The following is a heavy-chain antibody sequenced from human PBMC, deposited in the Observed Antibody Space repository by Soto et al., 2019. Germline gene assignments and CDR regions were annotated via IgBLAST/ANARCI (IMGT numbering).Heavy chain of an antibody. Sequence: ASVKVSCKASGYTFTSYGISWVRQAPGQGLEWMGWISAYNGNTNYAQKLQGRVTMTADDSTNTVYMELSSLRSDDTAVYFCASGASRWYPYFFDSWAQGTLVTVSS. CDR1: GYTFTSYG. V-gene: IGHV1-18*01. CDR2: ISAYNGNT. CDR3: ASGASRWYPYFFDS. J-gene: IGHJ4*02. D-gene: IGHD6-13*01.